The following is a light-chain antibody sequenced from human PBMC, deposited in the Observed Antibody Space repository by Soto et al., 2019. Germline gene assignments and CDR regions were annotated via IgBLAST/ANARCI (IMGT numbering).Light chain of an antibody. Sequence: EIVMTQSPATLYVSPGERATLSCRASQSVSSNLAWYQQKPGQAPRLLIYGASTRTTGIPARFSGSGCGTEFTLTISSLQSEDFAVYYSQQYNNLPLTFGGGTMVEIK. V-gene: IGKV3-15*01. CDR2: GAS. CDR3: QQYNNLPLT. J-gene: IGKJ4*01. CDR1: QSVSSN.